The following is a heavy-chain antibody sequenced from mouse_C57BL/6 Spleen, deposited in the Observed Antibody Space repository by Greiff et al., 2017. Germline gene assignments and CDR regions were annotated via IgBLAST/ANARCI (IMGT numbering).Heavy chain of an antibody. CDR1: GYTFTSYW. Sequence: VQLQESGTELVKPGASVKLSCKASGYTFTSYWMHWVKQRPGQGLEWIGNINPSNGGTNYNEKFKSKATLTVDKSSSTAYMQLSSLTSEDSAVYYCARKLLRFYFDYWGQGTTLTVSS. CDR3: ARKLLRFYFDY. V-gene: IGHV1-53*01. CDR2: INPSNGGT. D-gene: IGHD1-1*01. J-gene: IGHJ2*01.